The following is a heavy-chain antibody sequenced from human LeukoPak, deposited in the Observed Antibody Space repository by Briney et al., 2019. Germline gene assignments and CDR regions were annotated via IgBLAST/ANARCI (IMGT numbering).Heavy chain of an antibody. V-gene: IGHV4-34*01. Sequence: SETLSLTCAVYGGSFSGYYWSWIRQPPGKGLEWIGEINHSGSTNYNPSLKSRVTISVGTSKNQFSLKLSSVTAADTAVYYCARELAAAGTWFDPWGQGTLVTVSS. CDR1: GGSFSGYY. J-gene: IGHJ5*02. CDR3: ARELAAAGTWFDP. CDR2: INHSGST. D-gene: IGHD6-13*01.